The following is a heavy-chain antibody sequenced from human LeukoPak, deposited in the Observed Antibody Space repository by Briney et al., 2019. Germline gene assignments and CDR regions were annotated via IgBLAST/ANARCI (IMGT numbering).Heavy chain of an antibody. CDR1: GYTFSSYY. CDR3: ARASNYYDSSGYGAFLFDY. V-gene: IGHV1-69*13. Sequence: SVKVSCKASGYTFSSYYMHWVRQAPGQGLEWMGGIIPIFGTANYAQKFQGRITITADESTSTAYMELSSLRSEDTAVYYCARASNYYDSSGYGAFLFDYWGQGTLVTVSS. D-gene: IGHD3-22*01. CDR2: IIPIFGTA. J-gene: IGHJ4*02.